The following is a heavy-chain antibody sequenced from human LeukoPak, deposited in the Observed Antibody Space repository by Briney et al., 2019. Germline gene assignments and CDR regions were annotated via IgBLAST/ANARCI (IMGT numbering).Heavy chain of an antibody. CDR1: GFTFSDAW. J-gene: IGHJ4*02. CDR2: ISYNGGST. CDR3: ARRPYSETYYVDY. Sequence: GGSLRLSCAASGFTFSDAWMSWVRQAPGKGLEHVSAISYNGGSTYYVDSVKGRFTISRDNSKNTLYLQMGSLRPEDMAVYYCARRPYSETYYVDYWGQGTLVTVSS. D-gene: IGHD1-26*01. V-gene: IGHV3-64*02.